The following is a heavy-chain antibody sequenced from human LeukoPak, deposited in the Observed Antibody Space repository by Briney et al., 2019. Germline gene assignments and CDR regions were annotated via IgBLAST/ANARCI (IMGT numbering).Heavy chain of an antibody. D-gene: IGHD1-26*01. CDR2: IYTSGST. CDR3: ARSARYSGSYSAGIDI. Sequence: PSETLSLTCTVSGGSISSGSYYWSWIRQPAGKGLEWIGRIYTSGSTNYNPSLKSRVTISVDTSKNQFSLKLSSVTAADTAVYYCARSARYSGSYSAGIDIWGQGTMVTVSS. V-gene: IGHV4-61*02. CDR1: GGSISSGSYY. J-gene: IGHJ3*02.